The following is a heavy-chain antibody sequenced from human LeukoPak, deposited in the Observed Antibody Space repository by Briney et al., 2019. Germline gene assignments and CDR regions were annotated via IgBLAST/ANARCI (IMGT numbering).Heavy chain of an antibody. Sequence: GGSLRLSCAASGFTFSSYAMSWVRQAPGKGLEWVSAISGSGGSTYYADSVKGRFTISRDNSKNTLHLQMNNLRAEDTAVYYCAKERRGYYSEYWGQGTQVTVSS. D-gene: IGHD3-22*01. CDR2: ISGSGGST. CDR3: AKERRGYYSEY. V-gene: IGHV3-23*01. J-gene: IGHJ4*02. CDR1: GFTFSSYA.